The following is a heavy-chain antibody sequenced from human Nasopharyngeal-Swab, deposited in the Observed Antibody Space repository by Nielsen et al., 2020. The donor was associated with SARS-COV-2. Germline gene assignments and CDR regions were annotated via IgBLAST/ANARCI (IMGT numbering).Heavy chain of an antibody. CDR3: AKGYCDSDCLDVFDV. CDR2: IYPDDSDT. V-gene: IGHV5-51*01. CDR1: GYTFTKYW. D-gene: IGHD2-21*02. Sequence: GESLKISCKGSGYTFTKYWIGWVRQMPGKGLEWMGIIYPDDSDTRYSPSFQGQVTISVDKSINTAHLQWNSLKASDTAMYYCAKGYCDSDCLDVFDVWGQGTMVTVSS. J-gene: IGHJ3*01.